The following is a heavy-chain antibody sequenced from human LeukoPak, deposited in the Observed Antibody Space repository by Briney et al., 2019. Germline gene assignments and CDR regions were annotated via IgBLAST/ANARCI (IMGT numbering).Heavy chain of an antibody. CDR2: INPNSAGT. J-gene: IGHJ4*02. CDR1: GYTFTGPY. V-gene: IGHV1-2*02. CDR3: ARVEYCTKGVCINYDL. Sequence: ASVKVSCKASGYTFTGPYIHWMRQAPGQGPEWMGWINPNSAGTKYAQKFQGRVTVTRDTSTSTAYMELSGLRTDDTATYYCARVEYCTKGVCINYDLWGQGTLVTVSS. D-gene: IGHD2-8*01.